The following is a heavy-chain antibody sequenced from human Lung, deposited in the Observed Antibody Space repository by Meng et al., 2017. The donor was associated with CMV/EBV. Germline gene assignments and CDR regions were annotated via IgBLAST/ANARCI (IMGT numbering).Heavy chain of an antibody. Sequence: QFPLLQSWCGVQKPGVCVTVSREASGYTFASYGISWLRQAPGQGLEWMGWFVNNVDTYSAQKFQGRVTMTTDTHTSTAFMELRSLRSDDTAVYYCARGTPGRSYSDYWGQGTLVTVSS. CDR3: ARGTPGRSYSDY. CDR2: FVNNVDT. J-gene: IGHJ4*02. CDR1: GYTFASYG. D-gene: IGHD3-10*01. V-gene: IGHV1-18*01.